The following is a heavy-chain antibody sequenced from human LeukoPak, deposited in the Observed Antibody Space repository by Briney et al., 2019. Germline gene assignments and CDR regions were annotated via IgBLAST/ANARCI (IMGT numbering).Heavy chain of an antibody. Sequence: HPGGSLRLSCAASGFTFTSYAMTWIRLAPGKGLEWLSAISGSGSVAYYADSVKGRFTISRDNSRNMLFLQMNSLRAEDTAIYYCAQGGQLRGGGPGTLVTVSS. CDR1: GFTFTSYA. V-gene: IGHV3-23*01. D-gene: IGHD3-10*01. CDR2: ISGSGSVA. J-gene: IGHJ1*01. CDR3: AQGGQLRG.